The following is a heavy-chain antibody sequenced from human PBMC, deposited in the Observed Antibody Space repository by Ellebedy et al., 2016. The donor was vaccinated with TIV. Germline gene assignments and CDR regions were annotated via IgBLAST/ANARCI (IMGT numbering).Heavy chain of an antibody. D-gene: IGHD3-10*01. J-gene: IGHJ4*02. Sequence: GESLKISCAASGFAFSSYAMHWVRQAPGKGLEWVAVIANDESGRHYADSVKGRFTISRDNSKNTLDLQMNSLRVEDTAVYYCARDAAPGAPDFFDHWGRGTLVTVSS. CDR2: IANDESGR. CDR3: ARDAAPGAPDFFDH. CDR1: GFAFSSYA. V-gene: IGHV3-30*03.